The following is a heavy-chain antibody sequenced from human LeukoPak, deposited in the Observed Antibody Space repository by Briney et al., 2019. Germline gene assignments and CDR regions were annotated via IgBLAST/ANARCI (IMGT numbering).Heavy chain of an antibody. V-gene: IGHV1-8*01. Sequence: GASVKVSCKASGYTFTSYDINWVRQAPGQGFEWMGWMNTNSGNTGYAQKFQGRVTMTRNTSISTAYMELSSLRSEDTAVYYCARVDSSGWTGHHFDYWGQGTLVAVSS. D-gene: IGHD6-19*01. J-gene: IGHJ4*02. CDR1: GYTFTSYD. CDR2: MNTNSGNT. CDR3: ARVDSSGWTGHHFDY.